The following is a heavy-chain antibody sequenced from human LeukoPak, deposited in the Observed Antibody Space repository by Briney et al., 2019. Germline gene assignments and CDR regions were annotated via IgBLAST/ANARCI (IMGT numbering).Heavy chain of an antibody. V-gene: IGHV3-30*18. D-gene: IGHD2/OR15-2a*01. CDR2: ISYDGSNK. Sequence: PGGSLRLSCAASGFTFSSYGMHWVRQAPGKGLEWVAVISYDGSNKYYADSVKGRFTISRDNAKNSLYLGMNSLRAEDTAVYYCAKDGSMPWGYYMDVWGKGTTVTISS. CDR1: GFTFSSYG. CDR3: AKDGSMPWGYYMDV. J-gene: IGHJ6*03.